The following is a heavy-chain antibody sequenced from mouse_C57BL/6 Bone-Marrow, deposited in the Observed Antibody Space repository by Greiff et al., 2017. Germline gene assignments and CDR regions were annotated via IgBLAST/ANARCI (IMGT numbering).Heavy chain of an antibody. CDR3: ARERLLRGYFDY. D-gene: IGHD2-3*01. J-gene: IGHJ2*01. CDR2: INPSNGGT. CDR1: GYTFTSYW. Sequence: QVQLKQPGTELVKPGASVKLSCKASGYTFTSYWMHWVKQRPGQGLEWIGNINPSNGGTNYNEKFKSKATLTVDKSSSTAYMQLSSLTSEDSAVYYCARERLLRGYFDYWGQGTTLTVSS. V-gene: IGHV1-53*01.